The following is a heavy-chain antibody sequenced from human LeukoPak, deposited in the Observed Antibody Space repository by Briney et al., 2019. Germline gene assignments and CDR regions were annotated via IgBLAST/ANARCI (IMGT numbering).Heavy chain of an antibody. J-gene: IGHJ4*02. V-gene: IGHV3-23*01. CDR2: ISGSGGNT. CDR3: ARDRAARDIRNGFPDY. CDR1: GFTFSTYT. Sequence: GTSLRLSCAASGFTFSTYTMSWVRQAPGKGLEWVSGISGSGGNTYYADSVKGRFTISRDNSKNTLYLQMNSLRAGDTAVYYCARDRAARDIRNGFPDYWGQGTLVTVSS. D-gene: IGHD1-14*01.